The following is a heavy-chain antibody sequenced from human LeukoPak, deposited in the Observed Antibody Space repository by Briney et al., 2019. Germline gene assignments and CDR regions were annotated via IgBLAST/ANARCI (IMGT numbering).Heavy chain of an antibody. CDR1: GYTFTSYD. CDR2: MNPNSGNT. Sequence: ASVKVSCKASGYTFTSYDINWVRQATGQGLEWMGWMNPNSGNTGYAQKFQGRVTMTRNTSISTAYMELSSLRSEDTAVYYCARARKYGGRYYFDYWGQGTLVTVSS. D-gene: IGHD1-14*01. CDR3: ARARKYGGRYYFDY. V-gene: IGHV1-8*01. J-gene: IGHJ4*02.